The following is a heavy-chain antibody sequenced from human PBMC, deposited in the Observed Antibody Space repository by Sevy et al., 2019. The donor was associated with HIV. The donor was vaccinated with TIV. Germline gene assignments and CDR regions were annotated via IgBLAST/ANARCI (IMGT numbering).Heavy chain of an antibody. CDR1: GFTFSSYA. CDR3: AREVLSGFGELWPDY. D-gene: IGHD3-10*01. J-gene: IGHJ4*02. CDR2: ISYDGSNK. Sequence: GGSLRLSCAASGFTFSSYAMHWVRQAPGKGLEWVAVISYDGSNKYYADSVKGRFTISRDNSKNTLYLQMNSLRAEDTAVYYCAREVLSGFGELWPDYWGLGTLVTVSS. V-gene: IGHV3-30-3*01.